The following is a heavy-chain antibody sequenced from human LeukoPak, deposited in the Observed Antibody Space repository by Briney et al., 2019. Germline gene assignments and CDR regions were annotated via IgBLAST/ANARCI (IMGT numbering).Heavy chain of an antibody. CDR3: AREAMGDYYFDY. V-gene: IGHV3-30*04. D-gene: IGHD2-21*02. Sequence: GGSLRLSCAASGFTFSSYAMHWVRQAPGKGLEWVAVISYDGSNKYYADSVKARFTISRDNSKNTLYLQMNSLRAEDTAVYYCAREAMGDYYFDYWGQGTLVTVSS. CDR2: ISYDGSNK. CDR1: GFTFSSYA. J-gene: IGHJ4*02.